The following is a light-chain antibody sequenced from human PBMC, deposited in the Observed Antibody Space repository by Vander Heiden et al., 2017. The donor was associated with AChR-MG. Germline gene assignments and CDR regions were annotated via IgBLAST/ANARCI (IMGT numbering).Light chain of an antibody. CDR2: AAS. CDR3: QQSDSTLMYT. V-gene: IGKV1-39*01. CDR1: QSISSY. Sequence: DIQMTQSPSSLSASVGDRVTITCRASQSISSYLNWYQQKPGKAPKLLIYAASSLQSGVPSRFSGSGSGTDFTLTISSLQPEDFATYYCQQSDSTLMYTFGQRTKLDIK. J-gene: IGKJ2*01.